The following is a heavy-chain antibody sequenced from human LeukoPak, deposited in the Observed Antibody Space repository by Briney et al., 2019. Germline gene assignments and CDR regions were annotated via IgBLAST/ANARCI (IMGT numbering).Heavy chain of an antibody. CDR1: GFTFNTYG. V-gene: IGHV3-30*02. D-gene: IGHD6-13*01. CDR3: AKGGTWSDY. CDR2: IQYDGSQK. Sequence: GGSLRLSCAASGFTFNTYGMHWVRQAPGKGLEWVAFIQYDGSQKYYVDSVKGRFAISRDNSKNTMFLQMDSLRTEDTAVYYCAKGGTWSDYWGQGTLVTVSS. J-gene: IGHJ4*02.